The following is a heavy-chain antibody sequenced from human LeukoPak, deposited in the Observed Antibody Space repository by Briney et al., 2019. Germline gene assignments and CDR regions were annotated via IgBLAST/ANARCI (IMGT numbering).Heavy chain of an antibody. D-gene: IGHD6-13*01. J-gene: IGHJ4*02. V-gene: IGHV3-30*19. Sequence: GGSLRLSCAASGFTFSSYGMHWVRQAPGKGLEWVAFISNDGNVKYYAASVKGRFTLSRDNSKNTLYLQMNSLRAEDTAMYYCTRDLSTHYSIDYWGQGALVTVSS. CDR2: ISNDGNVK. CDR1: GFTFSSYG. CDR3: TRDLSTHYSIDY.